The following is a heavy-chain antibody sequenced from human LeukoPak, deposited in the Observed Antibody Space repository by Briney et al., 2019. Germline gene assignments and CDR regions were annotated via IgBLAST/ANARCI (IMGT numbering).Heavy chain of an antibody. CDR3: ARDPHYSNYGNNWFDP. Sequence: GGSLRLSCAASGFTFSSYEMNWVRQAPGKGLEWVSYISSSGSTIYYADSVKGRFTISRDNAKNSLYLQMSGLRAEDTAVYYCARDPHYSNYGNNWFDPWGQGTLVTVSS. V-gene: IGHV3-48*03. D-gene: IGHD4-11*01. CDR1: GFTFSSYE. CDR2: ISSSGSTI. J-gene: IGHJ5*02.